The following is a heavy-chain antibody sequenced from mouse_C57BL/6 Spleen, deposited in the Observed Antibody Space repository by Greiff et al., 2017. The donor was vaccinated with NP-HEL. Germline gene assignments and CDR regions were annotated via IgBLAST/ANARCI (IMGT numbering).Heavy chain of an antibody. CDR3: AKNGGRENGPYFDY. V-gene: IGHV2-5*01. CDR2: IWRGGST. Sequence: VKLVESGPGLVQPSQSLSITCTVSGFSLTSYGVHWVRQSPGKGLEWLGVIWRGGSTDYNAAFMSRLSITKDNSKSQVFFKMNSLQADDTAIYYCAKNGGRENGPYFDYWGQGTTLTVSS. J-gene: IGHJ2*01. CDR1: GFSLTSYG.